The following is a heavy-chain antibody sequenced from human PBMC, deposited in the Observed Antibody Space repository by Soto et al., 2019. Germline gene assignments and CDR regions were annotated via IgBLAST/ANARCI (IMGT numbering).Heavy chain of an antibody. CDR2: ISNNGVST. D-gene: IGHD2-2*01. CDR3: ARGGPYQLFSDFDY. CDR1: GFSFSNYA. Sequence: GGSLRLSCVASGFSFSNYAMHWVRQAPGKGLEYVSAISNNGVSTYYANSVKGRFIISRDNSKNTLYLQMGGLRAEDMAVYYCARGGPYQLFSDFDYWGQGTLVTVSS. V-gene: IGHV3-64*01. J-gene: IGHJ4*02.